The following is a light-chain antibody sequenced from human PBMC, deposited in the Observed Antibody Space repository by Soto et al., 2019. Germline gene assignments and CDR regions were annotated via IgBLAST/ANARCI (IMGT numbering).Light chain of an antibody. V-gene: IGKV1-5*03. J-gene: IGKJ1*01. Sequence: DIQMTQSPSTLSASVGDRVTITCRASQSISSWLAWCQQRPGKAPKLLIYQASVLESGVPSRFSGSGSGTEFTLTISSLQPDDFATYYCQQYSSFPWTFGQGTKVEIK. CDR2: QAS. CDR1: QSISSW. CDR3: QQYSSFPWT.